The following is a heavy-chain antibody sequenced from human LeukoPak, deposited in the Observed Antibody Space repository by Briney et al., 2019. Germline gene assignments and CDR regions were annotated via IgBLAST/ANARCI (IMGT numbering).Heavy chain of an antibody. CDR2: INHSGST. V-gene: IGHV4-34*01. CDR3: ARDGRYCSGGSCYRTFDI. CDR1: GGSFSGYY. Sequence: SETLSLTCAVYGGSFSGYYWSWIRQPPGKGLEWIGEINHSGSTNYNPSLKSRVTISVDTSKNQFSLKLSSVTAADTAVYYCARDGRYCSGGSCYRTFDIWGQGTMVTVSS. D-gene: IGHD2-15*01. J-gene: IGHJ3*02.